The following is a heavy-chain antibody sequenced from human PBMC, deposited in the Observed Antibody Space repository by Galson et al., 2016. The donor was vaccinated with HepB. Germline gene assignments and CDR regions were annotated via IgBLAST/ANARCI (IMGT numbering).Heavy chain of an antibody. J-gene: IGHJ4*02. CDR1: GSSISSDYY. CDR2: VFHNGRT. D-gene: IGHD3-16*02. V-gene: IGHV4-38-2*02. Sequence: SETLSLTCTVSGSSISSDYYWGWIRQPPGKRLEWIGSVFHNGRTYYNPSLKSRVTISVDTSKNQFSLKLTSVAAADTAVYYCASPRYDYIWGSYRTVFDYWGQGTLVTCSS. CDR3: ASPRYDYIWGSYRTVFDY.